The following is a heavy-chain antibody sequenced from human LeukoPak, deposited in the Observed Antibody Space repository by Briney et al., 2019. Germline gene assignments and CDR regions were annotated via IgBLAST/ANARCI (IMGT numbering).Heavy chain of an antibody. D-gene: IGHD3-10*01. J-gene: IGHJ6*02. CDR2: SGSS. Sequence: PSETLSFTCTVSGGSFSDFYWTWTRQSPGQGLEWIGYSGSSNYNPSLKSRVTISVDTSKRHFSLTLSSVTAADTGIYYCARTRRHYYGSGKNLTPWPAGLDVWGQGTTVIVS. CDR3: ARTRRHYYGSGKNLTPWPAGLDV. CDR1: GGSFSDFY. V-gene: IGHV4-59*01.